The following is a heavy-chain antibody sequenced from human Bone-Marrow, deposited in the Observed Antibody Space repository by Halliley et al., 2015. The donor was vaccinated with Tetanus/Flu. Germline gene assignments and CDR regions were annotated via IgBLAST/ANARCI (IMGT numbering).Heavy chain of an antibody. J-gene: IGHJ4*02. V-gene: IGHV4-31*01. CDR3: ARGVRLAGPATIYYFDS. CDR1: GGSISSDTSY. Sequence: TLSLTCAVSGGSISSDTSYWSWIRQHPGMGLEWIGYIYYSGSTYYNPSLKSLVTISVDTSKNQFSLQLSSVTAADTAVYYCARGVRLAGPATIYYFDSWGQGTLVTVSS. CDR2: IYYSGST. D-gene: IGHD2-15*01.